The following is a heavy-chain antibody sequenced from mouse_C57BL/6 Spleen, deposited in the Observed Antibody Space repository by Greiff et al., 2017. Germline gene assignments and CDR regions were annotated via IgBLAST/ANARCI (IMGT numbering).Heavy chain of an antibody. Sequence: EVQLQQSEPELVKPGASVKISCKASGYTFTDYYMNWVKQSHGKSLEWIGDINPNNGGTSYNQKFKGKATLTVDKSSSTAYMELRSLTSEDSAVYYCARYYYGSRNWYFDVWGTGTTVTVSS. CDR1: GYTFTDYY. J-gene: IGHJ1*03. D-gene: IGHD1-1*01. V-gene: IGHV1-26*01. CDR3: ARYYYGSRNWYFDV. CDR2: INPNNGGT.